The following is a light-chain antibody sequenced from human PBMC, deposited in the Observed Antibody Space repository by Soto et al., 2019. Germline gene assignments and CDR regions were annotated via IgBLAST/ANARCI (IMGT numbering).Light chain of an antibody. CDR2: AAS. CDR1: QGIAND. CDR3: LQHNSYPLT. J-gene: IGKJ4*01. V-gene: IGKV1-17*01. Sequence: DIQMTQSPSSLSASVGDRVTFTCRASQGIANDLAWYQQKPTKAPKRLIYAASSLQSGVPSRFSGSGAGTEFTLTISSLQPEDCGTYYCLQHNSYPLTLGGGTTVEI.